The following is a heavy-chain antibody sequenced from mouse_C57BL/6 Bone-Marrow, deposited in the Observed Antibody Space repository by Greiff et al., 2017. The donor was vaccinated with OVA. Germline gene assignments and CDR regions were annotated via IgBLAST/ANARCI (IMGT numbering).Heavy chain of an antibody. CDR1: GYSITSGYY. Sequence: ESGPGLVKPSQSLSLTCSVTGYSITSGYYWNWIRQFPGNKLEWMGYISYDGSNNYNPTLKNRISITRDTSKNQFFLKLNSVTAEDTATYYCARDQSAWVAYWGQGTLVTVST. CDR3: ARDQSAWVAY. CDR2: ISYDGSN. D-gene: IGHD6-2*01. V-gene: IGHV3-6*01. J-gene: IGHJ3*01.